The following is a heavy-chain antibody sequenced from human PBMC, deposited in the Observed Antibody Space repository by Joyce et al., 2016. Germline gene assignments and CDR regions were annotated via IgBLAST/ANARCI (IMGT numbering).Heavy chain of an antibody. CDR3: ARLYSGNSVDY. CDR2: ISYSGKT. Sequence: QLHLQESGPGLVKPSETLSLTCTVSGGSMSSISFYGGWIRQPLGKGLEWIGSISYSGKTDYTPSLKSRVTTSIDTSKNQFSLDLTSVTAADTAVYYCARLYSGNSVDYWGQGTLVTVSS. CDR1: GGSMSSISFY. D-gene: IGHD4-23*01. J-gene: IGHJ4*02. V-gene: IGHV4-39*01.